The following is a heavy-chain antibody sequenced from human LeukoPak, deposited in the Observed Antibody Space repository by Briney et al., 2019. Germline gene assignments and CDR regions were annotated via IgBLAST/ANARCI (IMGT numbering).Heavy chain of an antibody. D-gene: IGHD6-13*01. CDR1: GFTFDDYA. J-gene: IGHJ4*02. Sequence: PGGSLRLSCAASGFTFDDYAMHWVRQAPGKGLEWVSGISWNSGSIGYADSVKGRFTISRDNAKNSLYLQMNSLRAEDTAVYYCARTHSSSWYFDYWGQGTLVTVSS. CDR2: ISWNSGSI. V-gene: IGHV3-9*01. CDR3: ARTHSSSWYFDY.